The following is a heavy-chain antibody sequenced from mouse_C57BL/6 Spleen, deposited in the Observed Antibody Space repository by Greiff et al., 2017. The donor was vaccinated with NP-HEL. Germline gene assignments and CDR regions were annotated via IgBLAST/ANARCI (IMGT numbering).Heavy chain of an antibody. CDR1: GFNIKDYY. V-gene: IGHV14-2*01. CDR2: IDPEDGET. D-gene: IGHD2-5*01. CDR3: ASAYFSNSAWLAY. J-gene: IGHJ3*01. Sequence: EVQLQQSGAELVKPGASVKLSCTASGFNIKDYYMHWVKQRTEQGLEWIGRIDPEDGETKYAPKFQGKATTTAGTSSHTAYLQLSSLTSEYTAVYYCASAYFSNSAWLAYWGQGTLVTVSA.